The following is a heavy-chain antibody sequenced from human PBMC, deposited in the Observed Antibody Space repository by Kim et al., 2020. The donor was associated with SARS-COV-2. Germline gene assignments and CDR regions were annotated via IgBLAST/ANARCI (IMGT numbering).Heavy chain of an antibody. CDR1: GFTFSSYG. CDR2: IWYDGSNK. J-gene: IGHJ4*02. Sequence: GGSLRLSCAASGFTFSSYGMHWVRQAPGKGLEWVAVIWYDGSNKYYADSVKGRFTISRDNSKNTLYLQMNSLRAEDTAVYYCATSIAVADTDYWGQGTLVTVSS. D-gene: IGHD6-19*01. V-gene: IGHV3-33*01. CDR3: ATSIAVADTDY.